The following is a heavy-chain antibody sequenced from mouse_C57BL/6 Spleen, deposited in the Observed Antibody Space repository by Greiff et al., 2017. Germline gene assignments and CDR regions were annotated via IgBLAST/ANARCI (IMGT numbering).Heavy chain of an antibody. Sequence: QVQLQQSGAELAKPGASVKLSCKASGYTFTSYWMHWVKQRPGQSLEWIGYINPSNGYTKYNQKFKDKATLTADKSSSTAYMQLISLTYEDSAVYYCAKYDSRGYFDYWGQGTTLTVSS. J-gene: IGHJ2*01. V-gene: IGHV1-7*01. CDR1: GYTFTSYW. CDR3: AKYDSRGYFDY. CDR2: INPSNGYT. D-gene: IGHD1-1*01.